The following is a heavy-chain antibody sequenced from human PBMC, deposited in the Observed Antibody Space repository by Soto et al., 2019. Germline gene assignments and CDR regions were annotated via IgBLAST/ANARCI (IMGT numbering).Heavy chain of an antibody. D-gene: IGHD1-1*01. V-gene: IGHV3-23*01. J-gene: IGHJ6*02. CDR3: AKELERGNYYYTMDV. Sequence: GGSLRLSCAASGFTFSNYAMNWVRQAPGKGLEWVSVISDSGGSTYYADSVKGRFTISRDNFKNTLYLQMNSLRAEDTAVYFCAKELERGNYYYTMDVWGQGTTVTVSS. CDR1: GFTFSNYA. CDR2: ISDSGGST.